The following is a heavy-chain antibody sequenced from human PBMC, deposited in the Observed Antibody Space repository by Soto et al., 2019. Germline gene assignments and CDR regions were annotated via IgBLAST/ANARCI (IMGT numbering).Heavy chain of an antibody. Sequence: SVKVSCKASGGTFSSYAISWVRQAPGQGLEWMGGIIPIFGTANYAQRFQGRVTITADESTSTAYMELSSLRSEDTAVYYCARDKGNYYYGMDVWGQGTTVTVSS. J-gene: IGHJ6*02. CDR3: ARDKGNYYYGMDV. CDR2: IIPIFGTA. V-gene: IGHV1-69*13. CDR1: GGTFSSYA.